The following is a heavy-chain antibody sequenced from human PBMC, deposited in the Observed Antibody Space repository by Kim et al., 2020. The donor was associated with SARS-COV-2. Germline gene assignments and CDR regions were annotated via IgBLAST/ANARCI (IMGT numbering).Heavy chain of an antibody. J-gene: IGHJ6*02. Sequence: GGSLRLSCAASGFTFSSYSMNWVRQAPGKGLEWVSSISSSSSYIYYADSVKGRFTISRDNAKNSLYLQMNSLRAEDTAVYYCARDANYIAAAGRPDYYYYYGMDVWGQGTTVTVSS. CDR1: GFTFSSYS. D-gene: IGHD6-13*01. CDR3: ARDANYIAAAGRPDYYYYYGMDV. V-gene: IGHV3-21*01. CDR2: ISSSSSYI.